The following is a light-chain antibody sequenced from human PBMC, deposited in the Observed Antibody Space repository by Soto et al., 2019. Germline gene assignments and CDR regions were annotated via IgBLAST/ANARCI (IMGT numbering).Light chain of an antibody. CDR1: SSDVGGYKY. J-gene: IGLJ2*01. V-gene: IGLV2-8*01. CDR2: EVH. CDR3: SSYGGTNNLL. Sequence: QSVLTQPPSASGSPGQSVTISCTGTSSDVGGYKYVSWYQQHPGKAPKLMIFEVHKRPSGVPDRFSGSKSDNTASLTVSGLQAEDEADYYCSSYGGTNNLLFGGGTKVTVL.